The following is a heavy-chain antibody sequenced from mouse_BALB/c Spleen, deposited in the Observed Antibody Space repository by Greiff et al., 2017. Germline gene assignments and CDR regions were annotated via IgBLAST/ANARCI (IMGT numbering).Heavy chain of an antibody. CDR1: GYTFTDYA. Sequence: VMLVESGPELVRPGVSVKISCKGSGYTFTDYAMHWVKQSHAKSLEWIGVISTYYGNTNYNQKFKGKATMTVDKSSSTAYMELARLTSEDSAIYYCARISMITTEGYYAMDYWGQGTSVTVSS. V-gene: IGHV1-67*01. CDR3: ARISMITTEGYYAMDY. J-gene: IGHJ4*01. D-gene: IGHD2-4*01. CDR2: ISTYYGNT.